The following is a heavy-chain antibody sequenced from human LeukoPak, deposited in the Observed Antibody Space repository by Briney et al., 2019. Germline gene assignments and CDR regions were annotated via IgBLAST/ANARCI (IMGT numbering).Heavy chain of an antibody. V-gene: IGHV1-8*02. CDR3: ARGPVPLGDY. J-gene: IGHJ4*02. D-gene: IGHD3-16*01. CDR2: MNPNSGNT. CDR1: GYTFTSYG. Sequence: ASVKVSCKASGYTFTSYGISWVRQAPGQGLEWMGWMNPNSGNTGYAQKFQGRVTMTRNTSISTAYMELSSLRSEDTAVYYCARGPVPLGDYWGQGTLVTVSS.